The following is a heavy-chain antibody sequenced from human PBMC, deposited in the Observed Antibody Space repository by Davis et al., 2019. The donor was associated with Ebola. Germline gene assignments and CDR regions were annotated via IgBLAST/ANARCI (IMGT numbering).Heavy chain of an antibody. V-gene: IGHV4-59*11. D-gene: IGHD3-16*01. CDR1: GVSISTHY. CDR2: VYYSGST. Sequence: PSETLSLTCTVSGVSISTHYWNWIRQPPGKGLEWIGSVYYSGSTNYSPSLKSRVTISVETSTNQFSLKLRSVTAADTAVYYCAERGGSLWGQGTLVTVSP. CDR3: AERGGSL. J-gene: IGHJ4*02.